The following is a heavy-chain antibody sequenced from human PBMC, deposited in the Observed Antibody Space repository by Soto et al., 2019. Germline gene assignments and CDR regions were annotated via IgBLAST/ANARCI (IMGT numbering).Heavy chain of an antibody. CDR3: ARCNYYDSSGDYAATTPGWFDP. Sequence: QVQLVQSGAEVQKPGSSVKVSCKASGGTFSSYAISWVRQAPGQGLEWMGGIIPIFGTANYAQKFQGRVTITADESTSTAYMELSSLRSEDTAVYYCARCNYYDSSGDYAATTPGWFDPWGQGTLVTVSS. CDR1: GGTFSSYA. V-gene: IGHV1-69*01. J-gene: IGHJ5*02. CDR2: IIPIFGTA. D-gene: IGHD3-22*01.